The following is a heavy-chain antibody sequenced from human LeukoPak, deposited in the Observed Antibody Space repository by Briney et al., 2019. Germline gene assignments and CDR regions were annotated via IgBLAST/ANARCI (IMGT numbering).Heavy chain of an antibody. D-gene: IGHD3-10*01. CDR1: GFTFSSYW. V-gene: IGHV3-74*01. CDR3: AREKYYYGSGNWFDP. J-gene: IGHJ5*02. CDR2: INSDGSST. Sequence: GGSLRLSCAASGFTFSSYWMHWVRQAPGKGLVWVSRINSDGSSTRYADSVKGRFTISRDNAKNTLYLQMNSLRAEDTAVYYCAREKYYYGSGNWFDPWGQGTLVTVSS.